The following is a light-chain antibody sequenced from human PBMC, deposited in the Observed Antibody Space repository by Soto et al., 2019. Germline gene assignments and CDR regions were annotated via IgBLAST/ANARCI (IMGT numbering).Light chain of an antibody. J-gene: IGLJ3*02. V-gene: IGLV2-23*01. CDR3: CSYAGSSLWV. Sequence: QSALTRPASVSGSPGQSITISCTGTSSDVGSYNLVSWYQQHPGKAPKLMIYEGSKRPSGVSNRFSGSKSGNTASLTISGLQAEDEADYYCCSYAGSSLWVFGGGTKLTVL. CDR2: EGS. CDR1: SSDVGSYNL.